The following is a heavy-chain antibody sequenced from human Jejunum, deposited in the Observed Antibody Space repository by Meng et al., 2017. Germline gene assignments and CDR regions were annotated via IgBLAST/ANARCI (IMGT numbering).Heavy chain of an antibody. V-gene: IGHV4-34*01. D-gene: IGHD4-11*01. Sequence: QVNLQQWGAGLLKPSETLSHTCAVYGGSISDYYWTWIGQPPGKGLEWIGEINDSGSTNYNPSLQSRVTISVDTSKSQFYLRVSSVTAADTAVYYCARGNEYSNYGADFWGQGTLVTVSS. J-gene: IGHJ4*02. CDR3: ARGNEYSNYGADF. CDR2: INDSGST. CDR1: GGSISDYY.